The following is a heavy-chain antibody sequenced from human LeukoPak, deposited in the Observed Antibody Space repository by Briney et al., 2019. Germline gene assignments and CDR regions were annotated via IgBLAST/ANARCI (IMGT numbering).Heavy chain of an antibody. CDR1: GGTFSSYA. J-gene: IGHJ4*02. CDR2: IIPIFGTA. D-gene: IGHD3/OR15-3a*01. V-gene: IGHV1-69*13. Sequence: SVKVSCKASGGTFSSYAISWVRQAPGQGLEWMGGIIPIFGTANYAQKFQGRVTITADESTSTAYMELSSLRSEDTAVYYCASEVDFATGTFDYWGQGTLVTVSS. CDR3: ASEVDFATGTFDY.